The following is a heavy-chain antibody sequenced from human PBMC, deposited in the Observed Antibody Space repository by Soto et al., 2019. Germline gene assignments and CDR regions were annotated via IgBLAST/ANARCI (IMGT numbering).Heavy chain of an antibody. J-gene: IGHJ5*02. CDR1: GGSISSGDYY. D-gene: IGHD3-3*01. CDR2: IYYSGST. CDR3: ARWWSGRRQGFDP. V-gene: IGHV4-31*03. Sequence: SETLSLTCTVSGGSISSGDYYWSWIRQHPGKGLEWIGYIYYSGSTYYNPSLKSRVTISVDTSKNQFSLKLSSVTAPDTAVYYCARWWSGRRQGFDPWGQGTPVTVSS.